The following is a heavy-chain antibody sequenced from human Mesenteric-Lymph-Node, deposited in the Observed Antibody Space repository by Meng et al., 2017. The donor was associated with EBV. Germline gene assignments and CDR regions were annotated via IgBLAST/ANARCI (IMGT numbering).Heavy chain of an antibody. V-gene: IGHV4-4*02. D-gene: IGHD3-16*02. CDR2: IFHSGGT. J-gene: IGHJ4*02. Sequence: QVQLQEPGPGLVKPSGTLSLTCAVSSGSIRNSNWWSWVRQPPGKGLQWIGEIFHSGGTNYNPSLKSRVTISVDKSKNQFSLKVNSLTAADTAVYYCARITFGGAIGDWGQGTLVTVSS. CDR1: SGSIRNSNW. CDR3: ARITFGGAIGD.